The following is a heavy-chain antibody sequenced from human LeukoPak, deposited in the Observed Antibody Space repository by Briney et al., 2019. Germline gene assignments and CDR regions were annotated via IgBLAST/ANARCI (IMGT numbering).Heavy chain of an antibody. J-gene: IGHJ4*02. CDR2: ISGSGHRT. D-gene: IGHD1-14*01. CDR1: GFTFSSYG. CDR3: AKPARTDYADY. Sequence: PGGTLRLSCAASGFTFSSYGVSWVRQAPGKGLEWVSGISGSGHRTYYADSVKGRFTISRDNSKNTLYLQMNSLRAEDTAVYYCAKPARTDYADYWGQGTLVTVSS. V-gene: IGHV3-23*01.